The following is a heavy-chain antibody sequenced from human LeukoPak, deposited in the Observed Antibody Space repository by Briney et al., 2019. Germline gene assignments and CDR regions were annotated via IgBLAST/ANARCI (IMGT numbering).Heavy chain of an antibody. D-gene: IGHD6-13*01. CDR3: AREDSAADDAFDI. CDR1: GFTFSTYW. CDR2: MKRDGSEI. Sequence: GGSLRLSCSASGFTFSTYWMSWVRQAPGKGLEWVANMKRDGSEIYYVDSVRGRFTISRDNAKNSLYLQMNSLRAEDTAVYYCAREDSAADDAFDIWGQGTMVTVSS. V-gene: IGHV3-7*03. J-gene: IGHJ3*02.